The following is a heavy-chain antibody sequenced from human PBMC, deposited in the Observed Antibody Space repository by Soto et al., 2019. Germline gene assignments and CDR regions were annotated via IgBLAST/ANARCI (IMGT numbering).Heavy chain of an antibody. CDR3: AKDFKVSGGYYGSLNYYYGMDV. CDR2: ISYDGSLK. D-gene: IGHD3-10*01. V-gene: IGHV3-30*18. J-gene: IGHJ6*02. CDR1: GFTFSSYG. Sequence: QVHLVESGGGVVQPGRSLRLSCAASGFTFSSYGMHWVRQAPGKGLEWVAIISYDGSLKYYADSVKGRFTISRDNSKSALYLQMNSLRPEDTAVYYCAKDFKVSGGYYGSLNYYYGMDVWGQGTTVTVSS.